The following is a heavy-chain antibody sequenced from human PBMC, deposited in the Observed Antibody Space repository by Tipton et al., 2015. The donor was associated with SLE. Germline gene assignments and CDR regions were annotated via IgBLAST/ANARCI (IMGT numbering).Heavy chain of an antibody. Sequence: TLSLTCTVSGGSISSGSYYWSWIRQPAGKGLEWIGHIYTSGSTNYNPSLKSRVTISVDTSKNQFSLKLSSVTAADTAAYYCARGATSGSPGAFDIWGQGTMVTVSS. D-gene: IGHD1-26*01. CDR3: ARGATSGSPGAFDI. CDR2: IYTSGST. V-gene: IGHV4-61*09. J-gene: IGHJ3*02. CDR1: GGSISSGSYY.